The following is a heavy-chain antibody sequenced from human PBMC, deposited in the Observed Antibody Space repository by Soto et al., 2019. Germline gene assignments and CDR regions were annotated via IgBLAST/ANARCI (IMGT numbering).Heavy chain of an antibody. CDR1: GVTFSTSW. Sequence: GGSLRLSCAASGVTFSTSWMDWVRQTPGKGLEWVANINPDGSAKNYVDSVKGRFTLSRDNAKNSLFLQMSSLTAEDSGLYFCSRYLDFWGRGTLVTVSS. V-gene: IGHV3-7*01. J-gene: IGHJ4*02. CDR3: SRYLDF. CDR2: INPDGSAK.